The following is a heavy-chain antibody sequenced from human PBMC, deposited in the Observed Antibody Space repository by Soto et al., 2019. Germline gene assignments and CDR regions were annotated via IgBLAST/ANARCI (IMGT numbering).Heavy chain of an antibody. CDR3: AKDRPVGCGGDFPLDS. Sequence: QVQLVESGGGVVQPGRSLRLSCQASGFTFRTYGMHWVRQAPGKGLEWMAVISYDGSEVYYADSVKGRFTISRDDSKYQVNLQLNSLRPEDTAVYYCAKDRPVGCGGDFPLDSWGQGTLVTVSS. V-gene: IGHV3-30*18. J-gene: IGHJ4*02. CDR2: ISYDGSEV. CDR1: GFTFRTYG. D-gene: IGHD2-21*02.